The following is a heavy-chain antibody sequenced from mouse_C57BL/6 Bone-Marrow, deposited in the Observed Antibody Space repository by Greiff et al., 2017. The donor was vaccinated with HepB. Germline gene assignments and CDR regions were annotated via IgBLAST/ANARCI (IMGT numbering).Heavy chain of an antibody. J-gene: IGHJ2*01. Sequence: VHVKQSGAELVRPGASVKLSCTASGFNIKDDYMHWVKQRPEQGLEWIGWIDPENGDTEYAAKFQGKATITADTSSNTAYLQLSSLTSEDTAVYYCTAGRYGKGYWGQGTTLTVSS. CDR3: TAGRYGKGY. D-gene: IGHD2-10*02. CDR1: GFNIKDDY. CDR2: IDPENGDT. V-gene: IGHV14-4*01.